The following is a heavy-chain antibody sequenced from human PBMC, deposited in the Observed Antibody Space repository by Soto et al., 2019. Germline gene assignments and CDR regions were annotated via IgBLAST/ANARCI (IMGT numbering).Heavy chain of an antibody. V-gene: IGHV1-18*01. J-gene: IGHJ4*02. CDR2: ISPYDGNT. CDR1: GYIFTNYG. CDR3: ARDDRAAAAGTTYYFDY. D-gene: IGHD6-13*01. Sequence: QVQLVQSEAEVKKPGASVKVSCKASGYIFTNYGLIWVRQAPGQGLQWMAWISPYDGNTHYAQNLQGRVTVPTDTSTSTAYMELRSLRSDDTAVYFCARDDRAAAAGTTYYFDYWGQGTLVTVSS.